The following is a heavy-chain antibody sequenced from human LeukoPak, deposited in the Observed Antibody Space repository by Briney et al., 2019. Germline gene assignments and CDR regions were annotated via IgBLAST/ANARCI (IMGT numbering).Heavy chain of an antibody. V-gene: IGHV3-21*01. Sequence: GGSLRLSCAASGFTFSSYSMNWVRQAPGKGLEWVSSISSSSSYIYYADSVKGRFTISRDNAKKSLYLQMNSLRAEDTAVYYCARDGGYCSGGSCYTWYGMDVWGQGTTVTVSS. CDR2: ISSSSSYI. CDR1: GFTFSSYS. CDR3: ARDGGYCSGGSCYTWYGMDV. J-gene: IGHJ6*02. D-gene: IGHD2-15*01.